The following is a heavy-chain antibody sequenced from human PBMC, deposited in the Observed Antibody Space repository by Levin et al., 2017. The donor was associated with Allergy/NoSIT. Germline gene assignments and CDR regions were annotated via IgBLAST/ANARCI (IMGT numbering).Heavy chain of an antibody. CDR2: ISSDEIIK. CDR3: ARGGLPYTGSYHFQH. V-gene: IGHV3-30*03. CDR1: GFTFSDYG. D-gene: IGHD1-26*01. Sequence: GGSLRLSCAVSGFTFSDYGMHWVRQPPGKGLEWVAIISSDEIIKDYTESVKGRFTISRDNSKNTLHLQMNSLSPEDTAVYYCARGGLPYTGSYHFQHWGQGTLVTVSS. J-gene: IGHJ1*01.